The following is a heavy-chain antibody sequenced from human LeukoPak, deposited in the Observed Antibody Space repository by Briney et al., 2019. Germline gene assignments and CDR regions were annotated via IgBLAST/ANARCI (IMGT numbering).Heavy chain of an antibody. D-gene: IGHD3-9*01. V-gene: IGHV3-66*01. CDR3: ARGHNFGRLHPFDY. J-gene: IGHJ4*02. CDR2: IYSGGST. CDR1: GFTVSINY. Sequence: PGGSLRLSCAAAGFTVSINYMSWVRQAPGKRLEWVSVIYSGGSTYYADSVKGRFTISRDNSKNTRYLQMNSLRAEDTAVYYCARGHNFGRLHPFDYWGQGTLVTVSS.